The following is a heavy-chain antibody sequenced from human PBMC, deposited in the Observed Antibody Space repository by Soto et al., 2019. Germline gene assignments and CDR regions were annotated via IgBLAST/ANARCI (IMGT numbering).Heavy chain of an antibody. D-gene: IGHD3-10*01. V-gene: IGHV3-53*01. J-gene: IGHJ6*02. CDR1: ELPVAGSY. CDR3: VRPLPSGQPHARDV. CDR2: IYNDGTT. Sequence: LXLSCGASELPVAGSYMAWVRQAPGKGLEWASVIYNDGTTYYSQSVEGRFTISRDTSKNTLYLQMDRLRDEDTAVYYCVRPLPSGQPHARDVWGQGSTVTVSS.